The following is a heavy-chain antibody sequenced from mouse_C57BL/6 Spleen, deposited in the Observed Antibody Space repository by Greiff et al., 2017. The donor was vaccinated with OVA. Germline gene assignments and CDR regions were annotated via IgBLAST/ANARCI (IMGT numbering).Heavy chain of an antibody. J-gene: IGHJ2*01. Sequence: QVQLQQPGAELVKPGASVKLSCKASGYTFTSYWMPWVKQRPGQGLEWIGMIHPNSGSTNYNEKFKSKATLTVDKSSSTAYMQLSSLTSEDSAVYYCARGDYGSGFDYWGQGTTLTVSS. D-gene: IGHD1-1*01. CDR3: ARGDYGSGFDY. V-gene: IGHV1-64*01. CDR1: GYTFTSYW. CDR2: IHPNSGST.